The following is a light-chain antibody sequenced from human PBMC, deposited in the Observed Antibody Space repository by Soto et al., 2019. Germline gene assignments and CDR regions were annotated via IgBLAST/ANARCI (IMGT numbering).Light chain of an antibody. CDR3: QQYNTWPFT. J-gene: IGKJ3*01. CDR1: QSVNID. V-gene: IGKV3D-15*01. Sequence: EIVLTQSPATLSVSPGESATLSCRASQSVNIDLVWYQQKPGQAPKVLMFSASARETGTPARFSGGGSETEFTLTISSLQPEDSAVYYCQQYNTWPFTFGPGTKVDIK. CDR2: SAS.